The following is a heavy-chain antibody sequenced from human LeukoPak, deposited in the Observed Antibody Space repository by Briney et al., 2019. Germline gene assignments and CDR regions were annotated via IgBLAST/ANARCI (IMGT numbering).Heavy chain of an antibody. J-gene: IGHJ4*02. Sequence: GESLKISCRGSGYSFTSYWIGWVRQMSGKGLEWMGIVYPGDSDTKYSPSLQGQVTISADKSISTSFLQWNSLKASDTAMYYCARHDSTLATNYWGQGTLVTVSS. CDR3: ARHDSTLATNY. CDR2: VYPGDSDT. D-gene: IGHD5-12*01. CDR1: GYSFTSYW. V-gene: IGHV5-51*01.